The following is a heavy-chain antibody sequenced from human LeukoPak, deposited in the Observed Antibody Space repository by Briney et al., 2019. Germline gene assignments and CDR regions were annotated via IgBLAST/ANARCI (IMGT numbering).Heavy chain of an antibody. J-gene: IGHJ5*02. CDR1: GFSLNNYR. CDR3: ARDCDTSSHYAWLDP. Sequence: GGSLSLSCVTSGFSLNNYRMHWLPQAPGKGLEGVTVLFYDETKEYYAEPVRGRFAISRYTSKTTVYLKMNSVRAEDTSIYYCARDCDTSSHYAWLDPGGQGTLVTVSS. D-gene: IGHD3-22*01. CDR2: LFYDETKE. V-gene: IGHV3-33*01.